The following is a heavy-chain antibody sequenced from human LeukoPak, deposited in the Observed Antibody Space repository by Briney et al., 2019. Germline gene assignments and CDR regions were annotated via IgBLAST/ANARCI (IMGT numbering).Heavy chain of an antibody. D-gene: IGHD3-10*01. V-gene: IGHV3-30*02. CDR2: IRYDENHK. Sequence: GGSLRLSCAGSGFTFNTYGMHWVRQAPGKGLEWVAFIRYDENHKYYADSVKGRFTISRDNSKNTLYLQMNSLRAEDTAVYYCAKGMVRGVILKGFDYWGQGTLVTVSS. CDR1: GFTFNTYG. CDR3: AKGMVRGVILKGFDY. J-gene: IGHJ4*02.